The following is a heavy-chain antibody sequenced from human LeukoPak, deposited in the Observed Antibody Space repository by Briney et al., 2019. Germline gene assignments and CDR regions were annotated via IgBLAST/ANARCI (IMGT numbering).Heavy chain of an antibody. V-gene: IGHV3-30*18. Sequence: GGSLRLSCAASGFTVSSNYMSWVRQAPGKGLEWVAVISYDGRNKHYPDSVKSRFTISRDISTDTLWLQMDSLRTEDTAVYYCAKGPLRGTAAAIDYWGQGTLVTVSS. CDR3: AKGPLRGTAAAIDY. J-gene: IGHJ4*02. D-gene: IGHD2-2*01. CDR1: GFTVSSNY. CDR2: ISYDGRNK.